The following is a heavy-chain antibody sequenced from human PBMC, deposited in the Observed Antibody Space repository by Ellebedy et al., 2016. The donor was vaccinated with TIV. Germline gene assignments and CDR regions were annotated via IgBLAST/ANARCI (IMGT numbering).Heavy chain of an antibody. CDR2: IGAAGDT. D-gene: IGHD5-12*01. J-gene: IGHJ4*02. CDR1: GFTFSSYD. V-gene: IGHV3-13*01. CDR3: ARDLSATGFDY. Sequence: PGGSLRLSCAASGFTFSSYDMHWVRQVTGKGLEWVSSIGAAGDTHYSGSVKGRFTISRDNAKNTLYLQMNSLSAEDTAVYYCARDLSATGFDYWGQGTLVTVSS.